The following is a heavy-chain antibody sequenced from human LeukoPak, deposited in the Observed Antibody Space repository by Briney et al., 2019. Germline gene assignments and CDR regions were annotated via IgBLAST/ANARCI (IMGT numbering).Heavy chain of an antibody. D-gene: IGHD3-22*01. Sequence: GGSLRLSCAASGFTVSSNYMSWVRQAPGKGLEWVSVIYSGGSTYYADSVKGRFTVSRDNSKNTLYLQMNSLRAEDTAVYYCARGGVVVPFDYWGQGTLVTVSS. CDR3: ARGGVVVPFDY. CDR1: GFTVSSNY. J-gene: IGHJ4*02. CDR2: IYSGGST. V-gene: IGHV3-53*01.